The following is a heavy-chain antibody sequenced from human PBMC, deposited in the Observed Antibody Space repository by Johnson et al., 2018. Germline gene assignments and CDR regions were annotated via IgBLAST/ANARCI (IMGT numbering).Heavy chain of an antibody. D-gene: IGHD4-17*01. J-gene: IGHJ6*02. V-gene: IGHV4-34*01. CDR2: INHRGDT. Sequence: VQLQQWGAGLLKPSATLSLTCGVYGGSFINYHWTWIRQAPGKGLAWVGGINHRGDTNYNQSLKSRVSTSLDTSQNQFSLRLTSVSAADTALYYCARAQDYGSPGCGLDGWGQGTTVTVS. CDR3: ARAQDYGSPGCGLDG. CDR1: GGSFINYH.